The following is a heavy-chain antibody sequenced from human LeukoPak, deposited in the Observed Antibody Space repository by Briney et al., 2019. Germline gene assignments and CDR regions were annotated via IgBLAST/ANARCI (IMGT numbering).Heavy chain of an antibody. Sequence: GGSLRLSCAVSGFTFSSYAMSWVRQAPGKGLEWVSAFSGSGGTTYYADSVKGRFTISRDNSKNTLFLQMNSLRAEDTTVYYCARSGLSRFDYWGQGTLVTVSS. D-gene: IGHD4/OR15-4a*01. CDR3: ARSGLSRFDY. CDR2: FSGSGGTT. CDR1: GFTFSSYA. V-gene: IGHV3-23*01. J-gene: IGHJ4*02.